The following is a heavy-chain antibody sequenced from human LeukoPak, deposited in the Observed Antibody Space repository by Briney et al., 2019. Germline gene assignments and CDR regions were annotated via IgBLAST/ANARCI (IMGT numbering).Heavy chain of an antibody. Sequence: ASVTVSCTASGYTVTIYYMHWVRQTTGQGLEWMGIINPSGGSTSYAQKFQGRVTMTRDTSTSTVYMELSSLRSEDTAVYYCARDEGLDYWGQGTLVTASS. J-gene: IGHJ4*02. CDR2: INPSGGST. CDR3: ARDEGLDY. CDR1: GYTVTIYY. V-gene: IGHV1-46*01.